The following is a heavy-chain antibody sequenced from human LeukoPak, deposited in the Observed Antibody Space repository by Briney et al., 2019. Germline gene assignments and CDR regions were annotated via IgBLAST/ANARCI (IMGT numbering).Heavy chain of an antibody. CDR2: IYYSGST. D-gene: IGHD6-13*01. CDR3: VRQIADGGDY. J-gene: IGHJ4*02. CDR1: GGSISSGDYY. V-gene: IGHV4-30-4*08. Sequence: SQTLSLTCTVSGGSISSGDYYWSWIRQPPGKGLEWIGYIYYSGSTYYNPSPKSRVTISVDTPKNQFSLKLSSVTAADTAMYYCVRQIADGGDYWGQGTLVTVSS.